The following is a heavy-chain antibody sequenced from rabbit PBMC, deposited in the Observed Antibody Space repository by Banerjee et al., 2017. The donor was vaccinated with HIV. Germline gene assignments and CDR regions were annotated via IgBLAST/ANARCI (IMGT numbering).Heavy chain of an antibody. Sequence: QSLEESGGDLVKPGASLTLTCTASGFDISGYHMCWVRQAPGKGLEWIGIIHAGKGSTEYASWVNGRFTISSDNAQNTVDLKMNSLTAADTATYFCARDLAGVTGWNFDLWGPGTLVTVS. CDR3: ARDLAGVTGWNFDL. J-gene: IGHJ4*01. CDR1: GFDISGYH. V-gene: IGHV1S7*01. CDR2: IHAGKGST. D-gene: IGHD4-1*01.